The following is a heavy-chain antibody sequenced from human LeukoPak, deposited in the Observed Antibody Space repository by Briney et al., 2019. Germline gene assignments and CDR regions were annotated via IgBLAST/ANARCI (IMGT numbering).Heavy chain of an antibody. CDR3: ARRGLLLRDYYYYGMDV. CDR1: GYTFTSYD. V-gene: IGHV1-8*01. Sequence: ASVKVSCKASGYTFTSYDINWVRQATGQGLEWMGWINPNSGNTGYEQKFQGRVTMTRNTTISTAYMELSSLRSEDTAVYYCARRGLLLRDYYYYGMDVWGQGTTVTVSS. CDR2: INPNSGNT. J-gene: IGHJ6*02. D-gene: IGHD2-15*01.